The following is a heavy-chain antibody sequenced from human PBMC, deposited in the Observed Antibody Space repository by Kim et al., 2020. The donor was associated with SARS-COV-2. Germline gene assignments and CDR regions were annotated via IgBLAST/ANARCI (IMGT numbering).Heavy chain of an antibody. CDR2: ST. J-gene: IGHJ4*02. V-gene: IGHV4-39*01. D-gene: IGHD3-10*01. CDR3: ARQITEGFDY. Sequence: STDYNPSIKSRFTIAVDTSKNQFSLKLSSVTAADTAVYYGARQITEGFDYWGQGTLVTFSS.